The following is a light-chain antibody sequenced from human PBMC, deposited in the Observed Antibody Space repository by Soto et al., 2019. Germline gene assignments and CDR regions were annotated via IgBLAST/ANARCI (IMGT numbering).Light chain of an antibody. CDR1: SSDVGGYNY. J-gene: IGLJ1*01. CDR2: DVS. CDR3: CSYAGSARYV. V-gene: IGLV2-11*01. Sequence: QSALTQPRSVSGSPGQSVTISCTGTSSDVGGYNYVSWYQQHPGKAPKVMMYDVSERPSGVPDRFSGSKSGNTASLTISGLQSEDEADYYCCSYAGSARYVFGTGTKLTVL.